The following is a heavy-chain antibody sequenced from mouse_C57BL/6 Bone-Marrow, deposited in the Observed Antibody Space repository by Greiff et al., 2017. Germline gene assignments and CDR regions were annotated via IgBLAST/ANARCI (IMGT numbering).Heavy chain of an antibody. Sequence: QVQLQQPGAELVMPGASVKLSCKASGYTFTSYWMHWVKQRPGQGLEWIGEIDPSDSYTNYNQKFKGKSTLTVDKSSSTVYLELSRLTSDDSAVYYCARPPYYYAMDYWGQGTSVTVSS. J-gene: IGHJ4*01. CDR1: GYTFTSYW. CDR2: IDPSDSYT. CDR3: ARPPYYYAMDY. V-gene: IGHV1-69*01.